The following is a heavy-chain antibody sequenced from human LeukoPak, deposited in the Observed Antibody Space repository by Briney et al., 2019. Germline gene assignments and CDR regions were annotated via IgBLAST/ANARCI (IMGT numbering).Heavy chain of an antibody. CDR2: ILEDGSSQ. V-gene: IGHV3-30*04. CDR1: GFTFSNYM. J-gene: IGHJ5*02. Sequence: GGSLRLSCAASGFTFSNYMMHWVRQAPGKGLDWVAVILEDGSSQYYADSVKGRFTISRDNSKNTLFLQMNSLRGEDTAMYYCARGQGATVPQVGKNWFDPWGQGTRVTVSS. CDR3: ARGQGATVPQVGKNWFDP. D-gene: IGHD1-26*01.